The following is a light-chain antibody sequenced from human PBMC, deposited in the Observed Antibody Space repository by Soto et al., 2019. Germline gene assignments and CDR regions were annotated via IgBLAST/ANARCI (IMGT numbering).Light chain of an antibody. CDR1: QSITSW. J-gene: IGKJ5*01. CDR2: EAS. Sequence: DIQMTQSPATLSASVGDRVTITCRASQSITSWLSWYRQKPGEAPKLLIYEASNLPSGVPARFSGSGSGTEFALPISGLQADDFASYYCQQFNSYPITFGQGTRLDIK. CDR3: QQFNSYPIT. V-gene: IGKV1-5*01.